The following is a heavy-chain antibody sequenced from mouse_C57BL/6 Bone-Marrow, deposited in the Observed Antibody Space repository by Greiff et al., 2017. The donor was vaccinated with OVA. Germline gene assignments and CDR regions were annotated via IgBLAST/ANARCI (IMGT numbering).Heavy chain of an antibody. CDR1: GYAFSSSW. J-gene: IGHJ2*01. CDR3: ARGDYYDYPFDH. Sequence: VKLQESGPELVKPGASVKISCKASGYAFSSSWMNWVKQRPGKGLEWIGRIYPGDGDTNYNGKFKGKATLTADKSSSTAYMQLSSLTSEDSAVYCCARGDYYDYPFDHGGQGTTLTVSS. D-gene: IGHD2-4*01. CDR2: IYPGDGDT. V-gene: IGHV1-82*01.